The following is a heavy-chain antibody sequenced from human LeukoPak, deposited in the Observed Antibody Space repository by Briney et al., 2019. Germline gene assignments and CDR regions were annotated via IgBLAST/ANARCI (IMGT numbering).Heavy chain of an antibody. Sequence: PGGSLRLSCAASGFTFSSYAMSWVRQAPGKGLEWVSGISGSGVSTYYADSVKGRFTISRDNSKKTLYLQMNSLRAEDTAEYYCAKGEALVYATVNWFDPWGQGTLVTVSS. CDR1: GFTFSSYA. D-gene: IGHD2-8*01. J-gene: IGHJ5*02. CDR2: ISGSGVST. CDR3: AKGEALVYATVNWFDP. V-gene: IGHV3-23*01.